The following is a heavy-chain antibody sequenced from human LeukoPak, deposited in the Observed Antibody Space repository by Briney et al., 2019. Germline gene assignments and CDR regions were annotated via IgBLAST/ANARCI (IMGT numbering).Heavy chain of an antibody. CDR2: IYYSGST. J-gene: IGHJ4*02. CDR3: ARGIGFGELLYFDY. CDR1: GGSISSSSYY. V-gene: IGHV4-39*07. D-gene: IGHD3-10*01. Sequence: SETLSLTCTVSGGSISSSSYYWGWIRQPPGKGREWIGSIYYSGSTYYNPSLKSRVTISVDTSKNQFSLKLSSVTAADTAVYYCARGIGFGELLYFDYWGQGTLVTVSS.